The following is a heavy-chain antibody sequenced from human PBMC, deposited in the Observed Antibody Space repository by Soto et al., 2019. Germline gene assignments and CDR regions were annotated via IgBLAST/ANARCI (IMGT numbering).Heavy chain of an antibody. D-gene: IGHD3-10*01. CDR3: ARGSPGPVDH. CDR2: MNPYSGDT. J-gene: IGHJ4*02. Sequence: QVQLVQSGAEVRKPGASVKVSCKASGYTFTNFHFNWVRQATGQGLEWIGWMNPYSGDTEYAQNFQGRVTMTRDTSINTAYMEMTSLTSDDTAVYYCARGSPGPVDHWGQGTPVTVSS. CDR1: GYTFTNFH. V-gene: IGHV1-8*02.